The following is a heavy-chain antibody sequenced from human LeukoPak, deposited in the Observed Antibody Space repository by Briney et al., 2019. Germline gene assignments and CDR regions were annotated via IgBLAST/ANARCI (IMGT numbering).Heavy chain of an antibody. J-gene: IGHJ3*02. Sequence: PSETLSLTCAVYGGSFSGYYWSWISQPPGKGLEWIGEINHSGSTNYNPSLKSRVTISVDTSKNQFSLKLSSVTAADTAVYYCARGLTVTTRAAFDIWGQGTMVTVSS. CDR1: GGSFSGYY. CDR3: ARGLTVTTRAAFDI. D-gene: IGHD4-17*01. V-gene: IGHV4-34*01. CDR2: INHSGST.